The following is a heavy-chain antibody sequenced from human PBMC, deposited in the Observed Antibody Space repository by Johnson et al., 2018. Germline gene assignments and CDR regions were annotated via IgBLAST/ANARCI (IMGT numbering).Heavy chain of an antibody. CDR3: ARISIAVAGIYGMDV. J-gene: IGHJ6*02. Sequence: VQLVESGGGLVQPGGSLRLSCAASGFTFSKDWMHWVRQAPGKGLMWVSRISGDGGGTTYADSVKGRFTSSRDNAKSTLYLQMNSLRAEDTAVYYCARISIAVAGIYGMDVWGQGTTVTVSS. D-gene: IGHD6-19*01. CDR2: ISGDGGGT. V-gene: IGHV3-74*02. CDR1: GFTFSKDW.